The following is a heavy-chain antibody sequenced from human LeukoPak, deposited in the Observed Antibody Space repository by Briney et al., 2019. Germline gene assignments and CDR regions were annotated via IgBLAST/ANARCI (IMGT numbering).Heavy chain of an antibody. Sequence: LSLTCAVYGGSFSDYYMSWIRQAPGKGLEWVSYISSSGSTIYYADSVKGRFTISRDNAKNSLYLQMNSLRAEDTAVYYCATALFTSDAFDIWGQGTMVTVSS. CDR3: ATALFTSDAFDI. D-gene: IGHD2-21*01. J-gene: IGHJ3*02. V-gene: IGHV3-11*01. CDR1: GGSFSDYY. CDR2: ISSSGSTI.